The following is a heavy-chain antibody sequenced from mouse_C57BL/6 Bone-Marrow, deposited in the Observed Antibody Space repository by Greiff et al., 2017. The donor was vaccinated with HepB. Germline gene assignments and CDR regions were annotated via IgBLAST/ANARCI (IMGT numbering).Heavy chain of an antibody. CDR1: GYTFTSYW. CDR2: IDPSDSYT. Sequence: VQLQQPGAELVMPGASVKLSCKASGYTFTSYWMHWVKQRPGQGLEWIGEIDPSDSYTNYNQKFKGKSTLTVDKSSSTAYMQLSSLTSEDSAVYYCASGLGYYFDYWGQGTTLTVSS. CDR3: ASGLGYYFDY. J-gene: IGHJ2*01. V-gene: IGHV1-69*01. D-gene: IGHD3-3*01.